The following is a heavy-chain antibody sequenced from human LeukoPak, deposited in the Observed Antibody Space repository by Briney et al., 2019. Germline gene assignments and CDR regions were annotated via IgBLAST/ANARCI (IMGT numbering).Heavy chain of an antibody. V-gene: IGHV3-53*04. J-gene: IGHJ4*02. CDR2: LYSGGRP. D-gene: IGHD5-12*01. Sequence: GGPLRLSCAASGFTVTNNFMSWVRQARGKALDSVSILYSGGRPYYTDSVKGRFTISRHSSQNKLYLQINSLTIEATALYFCARGGGFDSPFDYWGQGTLVTVSS. CDR1: GFTVTNNF. CDR3: ARGGGFDSPFDY.